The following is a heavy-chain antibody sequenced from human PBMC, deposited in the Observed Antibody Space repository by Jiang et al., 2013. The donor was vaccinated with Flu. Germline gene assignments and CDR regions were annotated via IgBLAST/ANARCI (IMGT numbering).Heavy chain of an antibody. Sequence: GSGLVKPSETLSLTCTVSGGSMRSISYWGWIRQFPGKGLEWIGTIHNSGSTYYNPSLKSRVTISIDTSKNQFSLKLSSVTAADTAVYFCVGDRNNISWYLYWGQGTLVAVSS. CDR3: VGDRNNISWYLY. CDR1: GGSMRSISY. V-gene: IGHV4-39*01. D-gene: IGHD6-13*01. J-gene: IGHJ4*02. CDR2: IHNSGST.